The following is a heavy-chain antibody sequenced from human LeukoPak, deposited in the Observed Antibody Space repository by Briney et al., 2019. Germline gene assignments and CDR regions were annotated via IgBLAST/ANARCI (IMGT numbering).Heavy chain of an antibody. V-gene: IGHV4-59*08. Sequence: SETLSLTCTVSGSSIRSYSWSWIRQPPGKGLEWIGYIHYSGSTNYNPSLKSRVTISVDTSKNQFSLKLSSVTAADTAVYYCARCVWPSTYFDFWGRGTLVTVSS. CDR1: GSSIRSYS. CDR3: ARCVWPSTYFDF. CDR2: IHYSGST. J-gene: IGHJ2*01. D-gene: IGHD3-16*01.